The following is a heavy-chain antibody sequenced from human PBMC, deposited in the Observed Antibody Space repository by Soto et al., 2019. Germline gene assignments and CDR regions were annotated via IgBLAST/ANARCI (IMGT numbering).Heavy chain of an antibody. J-gene: IGHJ4*02. CDR1: GFTFSSYG. Sequence: QVQLVESGGGVVQPGRSLRLSCAASGFTFSSYGMHWVRQAPGKGLEWVAVISYDGSNKYYADSVKGRFTISRDNSKNTQYLQMNSLRAEDTAVYYCAKDGPPADYWGQGTLVTVSS. CDR2: ISYDGSNK. CDR3: AKDGPPADY. V-gene: IGHV3-30*18.